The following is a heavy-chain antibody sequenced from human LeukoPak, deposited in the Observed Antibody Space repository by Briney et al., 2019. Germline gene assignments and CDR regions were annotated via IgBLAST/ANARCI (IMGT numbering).Heavy chain of an antibody. CDR1: GYTFTNYY. CDR2: LDPSAGDT. D-gene: IGHD2-2*02. V-gene: IGHV1-46*01. Sequence: ASVKVSCKASGYTFTNYYMHWVRQAPEQGLEYMGILDPSAGDTTYAQKFQGRVTMTRDTSTSTVYMELSSLRFEDTAVYYCARTDCSRYSCYKDAFDIWGQGTMVTVSS. CDR3: ARTDCSRYSCYKDAFDI. J-gene: IGHJ3*02.